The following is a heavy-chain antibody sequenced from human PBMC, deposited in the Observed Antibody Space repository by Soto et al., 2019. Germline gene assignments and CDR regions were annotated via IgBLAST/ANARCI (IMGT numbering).Heavy chain of an antibody. CDR2: IYYSGST. J-gene: IGHJ6*03. V-gene: IGHV4-39*01. CDR1: GASISTNNYY. D-gene: IGHD2-2*01. CDR3: ARLSPFHCTSTACYQFYYMDV. Sequence: QLQLQESGPGLVKPSETLSLTCTVSGASISTNNYYWGWIRQPPGKGLEWIGSIYYSGSTYYNPSLRSRVTMSVATSKSQFFLKLSSVTAADTAVYYCARLSPFHCTSTACYQFYYMDVWGKGTTVTVSS.